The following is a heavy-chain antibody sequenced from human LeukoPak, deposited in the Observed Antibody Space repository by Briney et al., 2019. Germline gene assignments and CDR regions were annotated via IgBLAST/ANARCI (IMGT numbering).Heavy chain of an antibody. CDR1: GFTFSSYA. D-gene: IGHD6-19*01. CDR3: AKRSSGWSAGAFDI. V-gene: IGHV3-23*01. Sequence: GGSLRLSCAASGFTFSSYAMSWVRQAPGKGLEWVSDISASGVSTYYADSVKGRFTISRDNSKNTLYLQMNSLRAEDTAVYYCAKRSSGWSAGAFDIWGQGTMVTVSS. CDR2: ISASGVST. J-gene: IGHJ3*02.